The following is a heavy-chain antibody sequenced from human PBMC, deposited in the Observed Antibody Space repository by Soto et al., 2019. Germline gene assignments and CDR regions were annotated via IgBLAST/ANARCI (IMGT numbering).Heavy chain of an antibody. CDR2: IFYTGIT. J-gene: IGHJ5*01. V-gene: IGHV4-59*01. D-gene: IGHD2-21*01. Sequence: SETLSLTCTVSGGSITSDYWSWIRQSPGKGLEWIAFIFYTGITNYNPSLRSRVTISVDTSKNQCSLMLNSVTAADTAVYYCAGLGVVASMMGSSRFDSRGRVTLVTVPS. CDR1: GGSITSDY. CDR3: AGLGVVASMMGSSRFDS.